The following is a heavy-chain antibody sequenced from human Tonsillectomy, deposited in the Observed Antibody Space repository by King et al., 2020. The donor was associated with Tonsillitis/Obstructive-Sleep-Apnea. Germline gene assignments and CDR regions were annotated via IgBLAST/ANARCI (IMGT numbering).Heavy chain of an antibody. CDR2: INQSGST. CDR3: ARLEVSPLSFYDTSAYPYY. V-gene: IGHV4-34*01. CDR1: STSFSGYY. D-gene: IGHD3-22*01. Sequence: VQLQQWGAGLLKPSETLSLTCAVYSTSFSGYYWSWIRQPPGKGLEWIGEINQSGSTNYNPSLKSRVTISVDTSKNQFSLKLSSVTAADTAVYYCARLEVSPLSFYDTSAYPYYWGQGTLVTVSS. J-gene: IGHJ4*02.